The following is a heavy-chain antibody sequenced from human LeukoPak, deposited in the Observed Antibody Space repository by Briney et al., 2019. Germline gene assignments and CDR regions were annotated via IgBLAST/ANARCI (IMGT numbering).Heavy chain of an antibody. CDR1: GGSFSGYY. V-gene: IGHV4-34*01. J-gene: IGHJ4*02. Sequence: SETLSLTCAVCGGSFSGYYWSWIRQPPGKGLEWIGEINHSGSTNYNPSLKSRVTISVDTSKNQFSLKLSSVTAADTAVYYCARGHDPNSSGLKDFDYWGQGTLVTVSS. CDR3: ARGHDPNSSGLKDFDY. D-gene: IGHD3-22*01. CDR2: INHSGST.